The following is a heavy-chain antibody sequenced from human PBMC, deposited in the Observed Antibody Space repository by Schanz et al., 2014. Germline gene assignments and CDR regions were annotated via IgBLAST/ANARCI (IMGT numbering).Heavy chain of an antibody. CDR1: GFTFSVYW. CDR3: ARENLNWEAFDI. CDR2: ISGDGTTT. V-gene: IGHV3-74*01. J-gene: IGHJ3*02. Sequence: VQLVESGGGLVKPGGSLRLSCAASGFTFSVYWMHWVRQPPGKGLVSVSRISGDGTTTSYADSVKGRFTISRDNAKNSLYLEMTSLRGEDTAVYYCARENLNWEAFDIWGQGTVVTVSS. D-gene: IGHD7-27*01.